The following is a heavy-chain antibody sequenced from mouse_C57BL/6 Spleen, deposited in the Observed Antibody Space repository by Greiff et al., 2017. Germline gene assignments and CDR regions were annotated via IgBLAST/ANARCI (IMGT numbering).Heavy chain of an antibody. CDR1: GFTFSDYY. CDR2: INYDGSST. V-gene: IGHV5-16*01. J-gene: IGHJ2*01. CDR3: ARDAPNYYFDY. Sequence: EVKLVESEGGLVQPGSSMKLSCTASGFTFSDYYMAWVRQVPEKGLEWVANINYDGSSTYYLDSLKSRFIISRDNAKNILYLQMSSLKSEDTATYYCARDAPNYYFDYWGQGTTLTVSS. D-gene: IGHD4-1*01.